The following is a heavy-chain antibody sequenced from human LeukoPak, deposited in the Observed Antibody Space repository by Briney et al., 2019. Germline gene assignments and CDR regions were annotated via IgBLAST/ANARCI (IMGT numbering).Heavy chain of an antibody. CDR1: GGSISSYY. J-gene: IGHJ3*02. CDR3: ARDQATRATDAFDI. CDR2: IYTSGST. V-gene: IGHV4-4*07. Sequence: SETLSRTCTVSGGSISSYYWSWIRQPAGKGLEWIGRIYTSGSTNYNPSLKSRVTMSVDTSKNQFSLKLSSVTAADTAVYYCARDQATRATDAFDIWGQGTMVTVSS. D-gene: IGHD1-26*01.